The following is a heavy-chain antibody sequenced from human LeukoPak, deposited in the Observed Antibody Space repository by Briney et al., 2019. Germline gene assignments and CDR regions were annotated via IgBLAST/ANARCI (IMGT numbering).Heavy chain of an antibody. CDR2: ISAYNGNT. CDR1: GYTFTSYG. Sequence: ASVKVSCKASGYTFTSYGISWVRQAPGQGLEWMGWISAYNGNTNYAQKLQGRVTMTTDTSTSTAYMELRSLRSDDTAVYYCARDGASTTVIYYYYYGMDVWGQGTTVTVSS. J-gene: IGHJ6*02. CDR3: ARDGASTTVIYYYYYGMDV. D-gene: IGHD4-17*01. V-gene: IGHV1-18*01.